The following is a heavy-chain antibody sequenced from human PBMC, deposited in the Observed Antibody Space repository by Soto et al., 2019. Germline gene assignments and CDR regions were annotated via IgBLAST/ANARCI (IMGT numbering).Heavy chain of an antibody. D-gene: IGHD3-9*01. Sequence: EVQLVESGGGLVQPGGSLRLSCAASGFSFSSSWMSWVRQAPGKGLEWVANIKQDGSEKYYVDSVKGRFTISRDNAKTSLYLQMNSLRAEDTAVYYCARDQLTDTLDYWGQGTLVTASS. CDR2: IKQDGSEK. J-gene: IGHJ4*02. CDR3: ARDQLTDTLDY. V-gene: IGHV3-7*01. CDR1: GFSFSSSW.